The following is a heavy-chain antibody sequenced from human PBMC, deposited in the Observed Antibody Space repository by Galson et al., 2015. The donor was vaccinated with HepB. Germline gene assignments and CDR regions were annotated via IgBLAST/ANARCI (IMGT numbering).Heavy chain of an antibody. V-gene: IGHV3-11*06. CDR2: ISSNTGTYT. D-gene: IGHD4-17*01. CDR3: ARVADSHYGDHTHFDS. J-gene: IGHJ4*02. Sequence: SLRLSCAASGFTFRDYYMSWIRQTPGKGLEWLSYISSNTGTYTNYADSVTGRLTISRDNAENSLYLQMSSLRVEDTAVYYCARVADSHYGDHTHFDSWGQGTLVTVSS. CDR1: GFTFRDYY.